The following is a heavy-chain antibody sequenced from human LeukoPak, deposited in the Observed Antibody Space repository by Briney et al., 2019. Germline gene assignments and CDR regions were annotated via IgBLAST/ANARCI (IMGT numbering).Heavy chain of an antibody. CDR3: ARGGDCGDYPKLDY. Sequence: GGSLRLSCAASGFTVSSNYMSWVRQAPGKGLEWVSVIYSGGSTYYADSVKGRFTISRDNSKDTLYLQMNSLRAEDTAVYYCARGGDCGDYPKLDYWGQGTLVTVSS. CDR1: GFTVSSNY. CDR2: IYSGGST. V-gene: IGHV3-66*01. J-gene: IGHJ4*02. D-gene: IGHD4-17*01.